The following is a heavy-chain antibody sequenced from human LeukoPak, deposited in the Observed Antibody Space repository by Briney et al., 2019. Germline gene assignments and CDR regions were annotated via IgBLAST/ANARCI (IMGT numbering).Heavy chain of an antibody. CDR2: IWYDGSNK. CDR1: GFTFSSYG. D-gene: IGHD3-10*01. V-gene: IGHV3-33*01. Sequence: GGSLRLSCAASGFTFSSYGMHWVRQAPGKGLEWVAVIWYDGSNKYYADSVKGRFTISRDNSKNTLYLQMNSLRAEDTAVYYCARDRSLGSGSYYWCDYWGQGTLVTVSS. J-gene: IGHJ4*02. CDR3: ARDRSLGSGSYYWCDY.